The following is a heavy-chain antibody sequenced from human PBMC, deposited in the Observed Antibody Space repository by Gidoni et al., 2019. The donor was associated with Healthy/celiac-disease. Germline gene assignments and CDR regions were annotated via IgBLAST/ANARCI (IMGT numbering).Heavy chain of an antibody. Sequence: EVQLVQSGAEVKKPGESLKLSCKGSGYSFTSYWIGWVRQMPGKGLEWMGIIYPGDSDTRYSPSFQGQVTISADKSSSTAYLQWSSLKASDTAMYYCARLCGGDYGGNLGACYYYYGMDVWGQGTTVTVSS. CDR1: GYSFTSYW. J-gene: IGHJ6*02. CDR2: IYPGDSDT. V-gene: IGHV5-51*01. D-gene: IGHD4-17*01. CDR3: ARLCGGDYGGNLGACYYYYGMDV.